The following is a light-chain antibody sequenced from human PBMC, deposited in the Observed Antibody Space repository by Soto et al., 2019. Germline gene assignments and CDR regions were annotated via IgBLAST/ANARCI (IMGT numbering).Light chain of an antibody. CDR1: QSISSW. CDR3: QKYSDSPQS. Sequence: DIQMTQSPSTLSASVGDRVTITCRASQSISSWLAWYQQKPGKAPKLLIYKASSLESGVPARFSGSGSGTEFTLTISSLQSEDFAVFYCQKYSDSPQSFGQGTKV. V-gene: IGKV1-5*03. CDR2: KAS. J-gene: IGKJ1*01.